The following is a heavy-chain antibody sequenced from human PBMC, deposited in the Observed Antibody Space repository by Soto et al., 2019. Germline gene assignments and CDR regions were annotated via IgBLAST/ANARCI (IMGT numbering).Heavy chain of an antibody. V-gene: IGHV3-23*01. CDR2: ISGSGGNA. D-gene: IGHD2-15*01. Sequence: PGGSLRLSCAASGFTFSSFAVSWVRQSPGKGLEWVSGISGSGGNAYYADSVKGRFTISRDNSKNTLSLQMNSLRAEDTGLYYCAKGGDDCSGGTCYYFYYGMDVWGQGTTVTVSS. CDR3: AKGGDDCSGGTCYYFYYGMDV. CDR1: GFTFSSFA. J-gene: IGHJ6*02.